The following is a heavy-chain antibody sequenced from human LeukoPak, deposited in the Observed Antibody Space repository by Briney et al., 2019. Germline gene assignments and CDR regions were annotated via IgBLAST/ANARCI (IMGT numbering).Heavy chain of an antibody. J-gene: IGHJ6*03. CDR2: ISGGGGTT. CDR3: ARFAAGGSYYYYMDV. V-gene: IGHV3-23*01. D-gene: IGHD3-10*01. Sequence: GGSLRLSCAASGFTFSNYAMSWVRQAPGKGLEWVSVISGGGGTTYYADSVKGRFTISRDNSTNTLYLQMNSLRADDTAVYYCARFAAGGSYYYYMDVWGKGTTVTVSS. CDR1: GFTFSNYA.